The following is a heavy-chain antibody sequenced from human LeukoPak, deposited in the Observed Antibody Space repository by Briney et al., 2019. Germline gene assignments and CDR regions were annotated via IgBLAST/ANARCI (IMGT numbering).Heavy chain of an antibody. Sequence: GGSLRLSCAASGFTFSITWMHWVRQPPGKGLVWVARITSDGSSTTYAESVKGRFTISRDNSKNTLYVQMNSLRAEDTAVYYCAKEGYSRGYYSYYYMDVWGKGTTVTVSS. V-gene: IGHV3-74*03. D-gene: IGHD6-13*01. J-gene: IGHJ6*03. CDR2: ITSDGSST. CDR1: GFTFSITW. CDR3: AKEGYSRGYYSYYYMDV.